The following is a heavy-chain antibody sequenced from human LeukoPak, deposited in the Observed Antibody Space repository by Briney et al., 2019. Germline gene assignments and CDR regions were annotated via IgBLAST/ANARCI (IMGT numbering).Heavy chain of an antibody. CDR1: GGSISSGDYY. V-gene: IGHV4-30-4*01. D-gene: IGHD3-22*01. CDR3: ARANYDSSGYYQRLTWFDP. Sequence: PSETLSLTCTVSGGSISSGDYYWSWIRQPPGKGLEWIGYIYYSGRTYYNPSLKSRVTISVDTSKNQFSLKLSSVTDADTAVYYCARANYDSSGYYQRLTWFDPWGQGTLVTVSS. J-gene: IGHJ5*02. CDR2: IYYSGRT.